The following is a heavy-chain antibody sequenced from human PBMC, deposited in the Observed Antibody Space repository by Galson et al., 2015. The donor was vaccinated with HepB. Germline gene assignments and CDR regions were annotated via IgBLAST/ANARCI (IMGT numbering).Heavy chain of an antibody. CDR3: ARVARTVVTTNYYYMDV. J-gene: IGHJ6*03. CDR2: IIPIFGTA. D-gene: IGHD2-21*02. CDR1: GGTFSSYA. V-gene: IGHV1-69*13. Sequence: SVKVSCKASGGTFSSYAISWVRQAPGQGLEWMGGIIPIFGTANYAQKFQGRVTITADESTSTAYMELSSLRSEDTAVYYCARVARTVVTTNYYYMDVWGKGTTVTVSS.